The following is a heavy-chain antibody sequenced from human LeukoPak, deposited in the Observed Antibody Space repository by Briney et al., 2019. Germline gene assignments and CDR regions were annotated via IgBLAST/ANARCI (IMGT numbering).Heavy chain of an antibody. CDR1: GFTFSNAW. CDR3: TTVDYGGNSPHYYYYYYMDV. Sequence: GGSLRLSCAASGFTFSNAWMSWVRQAPGKWLEWVGRIKSKTDGGTTDYAAPVKGRFTISRDDSKNTLYLQMNSLKTEDTAVYYCTTVDYGGNSPHYYYYYYMDVWGKGTTVTVSS. J-gene: IGHJ6*03. CDR2: IKSKTDGGTT. V-gene: IGHV3-15*01. D-gene: IGHD4-23*01.